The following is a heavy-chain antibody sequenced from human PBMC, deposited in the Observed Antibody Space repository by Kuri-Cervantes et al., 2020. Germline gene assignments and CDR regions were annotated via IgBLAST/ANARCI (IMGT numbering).Heavy chain of an antibody. CDR2: IYYSGST. D-gene: IGHD3-9*01. Sequence: SETLSLTCTVSGGSISSYYWSWIRQPPGKGLEWIGYIYYSGSTNYNPSLKSRVTISVDTSKNQFSLKLGSVTAADTAVYYCARGTDYDILTGYFLPYFDYWGQGTLVTVSS. CDR1: GGSISSYY. CDR3: ARGTDYDILTGYFLPYFDY. J-gene: IGHJ4*02. V-gene: IGHV4-59*01.